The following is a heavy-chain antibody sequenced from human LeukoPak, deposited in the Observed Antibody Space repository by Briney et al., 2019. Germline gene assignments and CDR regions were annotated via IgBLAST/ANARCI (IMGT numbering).Heavy chain of an antibody. D-gene: IGHD2-15*01. CDR1: GFMFSNSW. V-gene: IGHV3-7*04. J-gene: IGHJ4*02. Sequence: GGSLRLSCAAPGFMFSNSWMSWVRQAPGKGLEWVANIKQDGSEKYYVDSAKGRFTISRDNAKNSLYLQMNSLRAADTALYYCARVYCSGGSCYSTFDYWGQGTLVTVSS. CDR2: IKQDGSEK. CDR3: ARVYCSGGSCYSTFDY.